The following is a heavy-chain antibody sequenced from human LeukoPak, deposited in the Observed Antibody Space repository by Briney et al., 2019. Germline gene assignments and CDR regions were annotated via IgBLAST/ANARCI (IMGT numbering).Heavy chain of an antibody. D-gene: IGHD4-17*01. CDR2: IYYSRST. Sequence: SETLSLTCTVSGGTISSYYWNWIRQPPGKGLEWIGNIYYSRSTNYNPSLRSRVTISVDTSKNQFSLKLSSVTAADTAVYYCARRVYGDYGNWFDPWGQGTLVTVSS. V-gene: IGHV4-59*08. CDR3: ARRVYGDYGNWFDP. CDR1: GGTISSYY. J-gene: IGHJ5*02.